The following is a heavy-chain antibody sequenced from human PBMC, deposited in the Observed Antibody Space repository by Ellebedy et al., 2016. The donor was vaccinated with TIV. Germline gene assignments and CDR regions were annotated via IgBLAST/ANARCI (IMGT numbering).Heavy chain of an antibody. CDR3: ARAWDYSGTYRIDY. Sequence: SETLSLXXTVSGGSISNYFWSWIRQSPEKGLEWIGYIYHSGSTNYNPSLKSRVTISVDTSKNQFSLKLTSVTAADTSVYYCARAWDYSGTYRIDYWGQGTLVTVSS. D-gene: IGHD1-26*01. V-gene: IGHV4-59*01. CDR2: IYHSGST. J-gene: IGHJ4*02. CDR1: GGSISNYF.